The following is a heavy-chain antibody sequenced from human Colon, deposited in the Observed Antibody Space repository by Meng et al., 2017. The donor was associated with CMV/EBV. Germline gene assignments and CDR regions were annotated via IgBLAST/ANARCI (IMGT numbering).Heavy chain of an antibody. Sequence: SVKVSCKASGYTFTIFGISWVRQAPGQGLEWMGGIIPVFGTPTYAQKFQGRVTITTDEPPTTVYMYLRSLMSEDTAVYYCAEGPSVAARLVWGQGTLVTVSS. D-gene: IGHD6-6*01. CDR3: AEGPSVAARLV. CDR2: IIPVFGTP. V-gene: IGHV1-69*05. CDR1: GYTFTIFG. J-gene: IGHJ4*02.